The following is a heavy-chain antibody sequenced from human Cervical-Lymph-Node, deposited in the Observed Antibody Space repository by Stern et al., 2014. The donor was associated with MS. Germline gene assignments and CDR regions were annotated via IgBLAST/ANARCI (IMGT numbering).Heavy chain of an antibody. V-gene: IGHV3-9*01. CDR2: ITWNSVSV. CDR1: GFPFDDYA. J-gene: IGHJ4*02. CDR3: AKGSGGSGYYPVALDY. D-gene: IGHD3-3*01. Sequence: EVQLVESGGGLAQPGRSLRLSCAASGFPFDDYAMHCVRQAPGKGLEWVSGITWNSVSVGYADSVKGRFTISRDNAKNSLYLQMNSLRGDDTALYYCAKGSGGSGYYPVALDYWGQGTLVTVSS.